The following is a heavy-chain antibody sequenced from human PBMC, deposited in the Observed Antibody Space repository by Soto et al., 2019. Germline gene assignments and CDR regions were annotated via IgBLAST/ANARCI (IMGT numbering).Heavy chain of an antibody. CDR2: IRSKAYGGTT. D-gene: IGHD2-2*01. J-gene: IGHJ6*02. CDR3: TRVAYCSSTSCYLGGYGMDV. CDR1: GCTFGDYA. V-gene: IGHV3-49*04. Sequence: GGSLRLSCTASGCTFGDYAMRWVRQAPGKGLEWVGFIRSKAYGGTTEYAASVKGRFTISRDDSKSIAYLQMNSLKTEDTAVYYCTRVAYCSSTSCYLGGYGMDVWGQGTTVTI.